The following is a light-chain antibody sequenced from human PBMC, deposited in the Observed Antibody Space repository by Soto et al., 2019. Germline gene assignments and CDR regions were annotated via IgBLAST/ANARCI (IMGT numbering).Light chain of an antibody. CDR3: QQYNNWLWT. CDR2: GAS. CDR1: QSVGSN. J-gene: IGKJ1*01. Sequence: EIVMTQSPATLSVSPGERATLSCRASQSVGSNLAWYQQKPGQTPRLLIFGASTMATGIPGRFSGSGSGTEFTLTISSLQSEDAAVYYCQQYNNWLWTFGQGTKVEIK. V-gene: IGKV3-15*01.